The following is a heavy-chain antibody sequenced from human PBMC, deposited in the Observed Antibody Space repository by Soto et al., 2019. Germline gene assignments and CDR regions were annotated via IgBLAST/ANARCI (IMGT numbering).Heavy chain of an antibody. D-gene: IGHD3-10*01. J-gene: IGHJ5*02. V-gene: IGHV1-8*01. CDR3: ARDGVWFGEFMGWFDP. Sequence: ASVKVSCKASGYTFTSYDINWVRQATGQGLEWMGWMNPNSGNTGYAQKFQGRVTMTRNTSISTAYMELSSLRSEDTAVYYCARDGVWFGEFMGWFDPWGQGTLVTVSS. CDR2: MNPNSGNT. CDR1: GYTFTSYD.